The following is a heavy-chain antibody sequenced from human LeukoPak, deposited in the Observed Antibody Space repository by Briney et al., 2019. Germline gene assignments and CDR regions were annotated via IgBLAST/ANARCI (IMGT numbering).Heavy chain of an antibody. CDR2: MNPNSDNT. J-gene: IGHJ4*02. CDR3: VTRHWLSNFDH. Sequence: ASVKVSCKASGYTFTGYYMHWVRQAPGQGLEWMGWMNPNSDNTNYAQKFQGRVTMTRDTSVSTAYMELSSLRFDDTAVYYCVTRHWLSNFDHWGQGNLVTVSS. V-gene: IGHV1-2*02. CDR1: GYTFTGYY. D-gene: IGHD6-19*01.